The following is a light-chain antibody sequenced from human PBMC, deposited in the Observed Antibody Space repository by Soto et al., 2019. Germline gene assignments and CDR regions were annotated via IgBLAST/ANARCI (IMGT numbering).Light chain of an antibody. Sequence: DIQMTQSPSSLSAYVGYIVTIACRAVQNIRAFLNWYQQKPGKAPNLLLHTVSRLQSGVPSRFSGSGSGTNFSLTISRLQPEDFATYYCQQSYDTPRTFGQGTKVDIK. CDR2: TVS. J-gene: IGKJ1*01. V-gene: IGKV1-39*01. CDR3: QQSYDTPRT. CDR1: QNIRAF.